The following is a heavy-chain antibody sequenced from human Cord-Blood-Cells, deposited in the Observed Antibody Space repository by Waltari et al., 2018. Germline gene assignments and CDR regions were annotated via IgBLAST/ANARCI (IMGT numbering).Heavy chain of an antibody. V-gene: IGHV1-3*01. J-gene: IGHJ4*02. D-gene: IGHD1-1*01. CDR1: GYTFTSYA. CDR3: ARDTQPSFDY. Sequence: QVQLVQSGAEVKKPGASVKVSCKASGYTFTSYAMHWVRQAPGQRLEWMGWINAGNSNTKYSQKFQGRVTITRDTSAITAYMELSSLRSEDTAVYYCARDTQPSFDYWGQGTLVTVSS. CDR2: INAGNSNT.